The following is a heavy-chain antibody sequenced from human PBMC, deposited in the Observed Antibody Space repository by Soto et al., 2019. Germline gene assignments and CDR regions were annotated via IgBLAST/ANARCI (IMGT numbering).Heavy chain of an antibody. CDR3: ARSNYYDSSGYYPNYYYYGMDV. CDR2: IIPIFGTA. CDR1: GGTFSSYA. J-gene: IGHJ6*02. V-gene: IGHV1-69*01. D-gene: IGHD3-22*01. Sequence: QVQLVPSGAEVKKPGSSVKVSCKASGGTFSSYAISWVRQAPGQGLEWMGGIIPIFGTANYAQKFQGRVTITADESTSTAYMELSSLRSEDTAVYYCARSNYYDSSGYYPNYYYYGMDVWGQGTTVTVSS.